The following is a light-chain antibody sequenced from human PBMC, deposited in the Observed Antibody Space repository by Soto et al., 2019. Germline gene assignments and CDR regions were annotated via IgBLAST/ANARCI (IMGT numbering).Light chain of an antibody. Sequence: DIVMTQSPLSLPVALGQPASISCRSSQSLVYSDGNTYLNWFQQRPGQSPRRLIYKVSNRDSGVPDRFSGSGSGTDFTLKISRVEAADVGVYYCMQGTHLMYTFGQGTKLEIK. CDR1: QSLVYSDGNTY. J-gene: IGKJ2*01. CDR3: MQGTHLMYT. V-gene: IGKV2-30*01. CDR2: KVS.